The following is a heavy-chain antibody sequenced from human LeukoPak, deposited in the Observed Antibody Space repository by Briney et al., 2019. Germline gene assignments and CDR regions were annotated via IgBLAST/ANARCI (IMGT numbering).Heavy chain of an antibody. J-gene: IGHJ5*02. CDR3: ARATYSGSFYPGA. D-gene: IGHD1-26*01. CDR1: GLPLSSYA. CDR2: ISYKGGST. Sequence: GGPLTLPCAASGLPLSSYAMHWVRQAPRKGLEYVASISYKGGSTYYANSLKSRFTISRDNAKNSLYLQMNSLRAEDTAVYYCARATYSGSFYPGAWGQGTLVTVSS. V-gene: IGHV3-64*01.